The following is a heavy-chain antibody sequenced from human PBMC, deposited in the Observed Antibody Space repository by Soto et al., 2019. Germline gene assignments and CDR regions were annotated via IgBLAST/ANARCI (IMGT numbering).Heavy chain of an antibody. CDR2: IYSGGST. J-gene: IGHJ5*02. V-gene: IGHV3-66*01. CDR3: ARVYYYGSGGWFDP. D-gene: IGHD3-10*01. Sequence: EVQLVESGGGLVQPGGSLRLSCAASGFTVSSNYMSWVRQAPGEGLELVSVIYSGGSTYYADTVKGRFTISRDNSKNTLYLQMNSLRAEDTAVYYCARVYYYGSGGWFDPWGQGTLVTVSS. CDR1: GFTVSSNY.